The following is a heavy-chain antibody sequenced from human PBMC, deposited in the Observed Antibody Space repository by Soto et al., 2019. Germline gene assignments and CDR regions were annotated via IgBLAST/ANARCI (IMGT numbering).Heavy chain of an antibody. D-gene: IGHD3-10*01. CDR2: ISGYDGNT. CDR3: ARKKWFGQTPFDS. J-gene: IGHJ4*02. Sequence: QVQLVQSGAEVKKSGASVKVSCKASGFTLNDFGVSWVRQAPGQELEWMGWISGYDGNTNFAQKYEGRVTMTIDSSTSTAYMELRNLRSDDTAMYYCARKKWFGQTPFDSWGQGTLVTVSS. CDR1: GFTLNDFG. V-gene: IGHV1-18*01.